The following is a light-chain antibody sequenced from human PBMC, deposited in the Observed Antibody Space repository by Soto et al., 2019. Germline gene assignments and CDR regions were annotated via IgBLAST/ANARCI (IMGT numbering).Light chain of an antibody. CDR1: QDISTW. V-gene: IGKV1-5*01. CDR3: QHRV. CDR2: DAS. J-gene: IGKJ3*01. Sequence: DIQMTQSPSTLSASVGDRVTITCRASQDISTWLAWYQQRPGKAPHLLIYDASRWQSGVPSRFTGSGSGTEFTLTVSSLQPDDFATYYCQHRVFGPGTTLEIK.